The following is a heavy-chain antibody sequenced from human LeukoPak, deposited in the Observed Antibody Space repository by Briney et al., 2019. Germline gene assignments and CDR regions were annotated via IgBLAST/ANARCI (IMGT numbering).Heavy chain of an antibody. Sequence: SETLSLTCAVYGGSFSGYYWSWIRQPPGKGLEWLGEINHSGSTNYNPSLKSRVTISVDTSKNQFSLKLSSVTAADTAVYYCARTTYYDFWSGYPDYWSQGTLVTVSS. J-gene: IGHJ4*02. V-gene: IGHV4-34*01. CDR2: INHSGST. CDR3: ARTTYYDFWSGYPDY. D-gene: IGHD3-3*01. CDR1: GGSFSGYY.